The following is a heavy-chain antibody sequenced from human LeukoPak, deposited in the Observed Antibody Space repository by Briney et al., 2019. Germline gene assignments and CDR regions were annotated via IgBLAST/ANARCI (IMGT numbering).Heavy chain of an antibody. Sequence: GGSLRLSCAASGFTFSSYWMSWVRQAPGKGLEWVANIKQDGSEKYYVDPVKGRFTISRDNAKNSLYLQMNSLRAEDTAVYYCARGGRGFYDFWSGYYTGQDWFDPWGQGTLVTVSS. D-gene: IGHD3-3*01. CDR1: GFTFSSYW. CDR2: IKQDGSEK. J-gene: IGHJ5*02. CDR3: ARGGRGFYDFWSGYYTGQDWFDP. V-gene: IGHV3-7*01.